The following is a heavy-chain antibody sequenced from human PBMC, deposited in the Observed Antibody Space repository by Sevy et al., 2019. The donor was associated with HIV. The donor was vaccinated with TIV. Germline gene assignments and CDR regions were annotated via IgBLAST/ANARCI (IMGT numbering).Heavy chain of an antibody. CDR3: ARYRVAGNFDY. CDR1: GGSFSGYY. J-gene: IGHJ4*02. CDR2: INHSGST. V-gene: IGHV4-34*01. Sequence: SETLSLTCGVYGGSFSGYYWSWIRQPPGKGLVWIGEINHSGSTNYNPSLKSRVTISVDTSKNQFSLKRRSVTAADPAVYYCARYRVAGNFDYWGQGTLVTVSS. D-gene: IGHD6-19*01.